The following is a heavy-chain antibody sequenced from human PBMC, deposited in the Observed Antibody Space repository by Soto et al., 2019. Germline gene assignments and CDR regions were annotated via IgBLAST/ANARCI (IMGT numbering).Heavy chain of an antibody. CDR2: ISGSGGST. Sequence: PGGSVRLSCAASGFTFSSYAMSWVRQAPGKGLEWVSAISGSGGSTYYADSVKGRFTISRDNSKNTLYLQMNSLRAEDTAVYYCAKDRAVRYFDWLSPFDYWGQGTLVTVSS. J-gene: IGHJ4*02. D-gene: IGHD3-9*01. CDR1: GFTFSSYA. CDR3: AKDRAVRYFDWLSPFDY. V-gene: IGHV3-23*01.